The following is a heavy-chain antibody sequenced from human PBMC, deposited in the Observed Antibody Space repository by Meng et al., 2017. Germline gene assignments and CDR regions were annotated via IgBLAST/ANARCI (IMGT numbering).Heavy chain of an antibody. CDR2: IWYDGSNK. Sequence: GESLKISCAASGFTFSSYGMHWVRQAPGKGLEWVAVIWYDGSNKYYADSVKGRFTISRDNSKNTLYLQMNSLRAEDTAVYYCARDPAARSCYYYGMDVWGQGTTVTVSS. CDR1: GFTFSSYG. V-gene: IGHV3-33*01. CDR3: ARDPAARSCYYYGMDV. J-gene: IGHJ6*02. D-gene: IGHD6-6*01.